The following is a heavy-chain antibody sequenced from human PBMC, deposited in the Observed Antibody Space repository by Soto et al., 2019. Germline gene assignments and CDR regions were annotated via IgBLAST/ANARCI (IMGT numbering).Heavy chain of an antibody. D-gene: IGHD3-3*01. CDR3: TRDGDFYGFDV. J-gene: IGHJ6*02. CDR1: GFTFTSSA. V-gene: IGHV1-58*01. CDR2: IVVGSGNT. Sequence: SVKGSCKASGFTFTSSAVQWVLQARGQRLEWIGWIVVGSGNTNYAQKFQERVTITRDMSTSTAYMELSSLRSEDTAVYYCTRDGDFYGFDVWGQGTTVTVAS.